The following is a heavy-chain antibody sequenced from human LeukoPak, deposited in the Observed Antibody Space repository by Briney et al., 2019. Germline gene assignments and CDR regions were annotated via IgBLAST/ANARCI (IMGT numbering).Heavy chain of an antibody. CDR3: ARHGYTASHYFLDY. CDR1: SVSINSYY. V-gene: IGHV4-4*07. Sequence: SETLSLTCTVSSVSINSYYWGWVRQSAGRGLEWIGRIYTTGKTYYDPSLKSRLTMSIDTSKRQFSLNLRSVTAADTAIYFCARHGYTASHYFLDYWSQGTLVTVSS. J-gene: IGHJ4*02. D-gene: IGHD3-16*01. CDR2: IYTTGKT.